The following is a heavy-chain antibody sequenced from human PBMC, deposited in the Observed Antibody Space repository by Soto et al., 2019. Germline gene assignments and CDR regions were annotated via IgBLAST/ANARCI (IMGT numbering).Heavy chain of an antibody. CDR2: INEDGSET. CDR3: AGDTLWNTAMGDFDN. Sequence: GGSLRLSCVVSGFSFSTSWMGWVRQAPGNGLEWVATINEDGSETHYVDSVKGRFTISRDSAMNSVCLQMNSLRAEDTAVYYCAGDTLWNTAMGDFDNWGKGTLVTVAS. D-gene: IGHD5-18*01. V-gene: IGHV3-7*03. CDR1: GFSFSTSW. J-gene: IGHJ4*02.